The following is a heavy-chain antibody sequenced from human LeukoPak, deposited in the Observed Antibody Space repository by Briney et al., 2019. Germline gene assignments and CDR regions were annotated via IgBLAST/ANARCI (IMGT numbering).Heavy chain of an antibody. CDR2: IHDGGTP. V-gene: IGHV4/OR15-8*01. D-gene: IGHD2-15*01. J-gene: IGHJ4*02. Sequence: SETLSLTCGISGDSINNHDWWSWVRQPPGKGLEWIAEIHDGGTPNYNPSLKSRVTISVDKFKTQFSLNLNSVTAADTAVYYCARAGPRRWGGNFDYWGQGTLVTVSS. CDR3: ARAGPRRWGGNFDY. CDR1: GDSINNHDW.